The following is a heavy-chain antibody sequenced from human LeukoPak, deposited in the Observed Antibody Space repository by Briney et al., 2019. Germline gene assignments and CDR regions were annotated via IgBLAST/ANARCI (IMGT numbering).Heavy chain of an antibody. V-gene: IGHV5-51*01. J-gene: IGHJ6*03. CDR3: ARHGHCTNGVCYSNYYYYMDV. CDR1: GDTFTSYW. D-gene: IGHD2-8*01. Sequence: GEPLKISCKGSGDTFTSYWIGWVRQMPGKGLKWMGIIYPDDSDTRSSPSFEGQVIISVDKSISTSYLQWSSMKASDTATYYCARHGHCTNGVCYSNYYYYMDVWGKGTTVTVSS. CDR2: IYPDDSDT.